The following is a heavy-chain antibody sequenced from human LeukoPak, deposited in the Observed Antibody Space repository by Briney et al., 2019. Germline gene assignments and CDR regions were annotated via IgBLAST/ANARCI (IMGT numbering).Heavy chain of an antibody. D-gene: IGHD2-21*02. CDR2: ISAYNGNT. CDR3: ARAGLTWGGDCYSLDY. CDR1: GYTFTSYG. V-gene: IGHV1-18*01. Sequence: ASVKVSCKASGYTFTSYGISWVRQAPGQGLEWMGWISAYNGNTNYAQKLQGRVTMTTDTSTSTAYMELRSLRSDDTAVYYCARAGLTWGGDCYSLDYGGRETLVTVSS. J-gene: IGHJ4*02.